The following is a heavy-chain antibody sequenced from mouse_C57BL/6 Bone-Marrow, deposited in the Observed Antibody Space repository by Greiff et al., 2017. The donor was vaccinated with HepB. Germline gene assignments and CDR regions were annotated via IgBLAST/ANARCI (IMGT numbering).Heavy chain of an antibody. D-gene: IGHD1-1*01. CDR2: IDPSDSYT. V-gene: IGHV1-59*01. Sequence: QVQLQQPGAELVRPGTSVKLSCTASGYTFTTYLMQWVKQRPGQGLAWTGVIDPSDSYTNYNQKFKGKATLTVDTTSSTAYMQLSSLTSEDSAVYYCARDYGTWFAYWGQGTLVTVSA. J-gene: IGHJ3*01. CDR1: GYTFTTYL. CDR3: ARDYGTWFAY.